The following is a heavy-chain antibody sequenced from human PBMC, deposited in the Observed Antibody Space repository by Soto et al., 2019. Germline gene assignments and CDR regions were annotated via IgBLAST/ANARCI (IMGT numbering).Heavy chain of an antibody. CDR1: GYTFTSYG. J-gene: IGHJ4*02. D-gene: IGHD3-10*01. CDR3: ARGGGVRFGELFGYYFDY. V-gene: IGHV1-18*01. CDR2: ISAYNGNT. Sequence: QVQLVQSGAEVKKPGASVKVSCKASGYTFTSYGISWVRQAPGQGLEWMGWISAYNGNTNYAQKRQGRDTMTTATSTGTAYRELRSLRSDDTAVYYCARGGGVRFGELFGYYFDYWGQGTLVTVSS.